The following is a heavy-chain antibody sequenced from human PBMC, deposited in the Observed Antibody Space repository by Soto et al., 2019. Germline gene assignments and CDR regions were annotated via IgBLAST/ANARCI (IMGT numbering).Heavy chain of an antibody. V-gene: IGHV3-23*01. CDR1: TVTFRIYV. J-gene: IGHJ6*02. Sequence: EVQLLESGGGLVQPGGSLRLSCEASTVTFRIYVMNWVRQAPGKGLEWVSAISGSGGATYYADSVKGLFTVSRDNSKKTLYLQMNSLTVNYTALYFCATGAPLPPSNYYGLDLWGHGTTVTVS. CDR2: ISGSGGAT. CDR3: ATGAPLPPSNYYGLDL. D-gene: IGHD3-10*01.